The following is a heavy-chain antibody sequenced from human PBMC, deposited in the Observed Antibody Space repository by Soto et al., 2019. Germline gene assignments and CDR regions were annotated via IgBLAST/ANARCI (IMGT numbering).Heavy chain of an antibody. V-gene: IGHV5-51*01. J-gene: IGHJ3*02. D-gene: IGHD3-16*02. CDR2: IYPGDSDT. CDR1: GYSFTSFW. CDR3: ARLADYDYIWGRYRRPRSSNAFDI. Sequence: GGSLKISCQGSGYSFTSFWIGWVRQMPGKGLEWMGIIYPGDSDTRYSPSFQGQVTISADKSTSTAYLQWCILKASDTAMYYGARLADYDYIWGRYRRPRSSNAFDIWGQGTMVTV.